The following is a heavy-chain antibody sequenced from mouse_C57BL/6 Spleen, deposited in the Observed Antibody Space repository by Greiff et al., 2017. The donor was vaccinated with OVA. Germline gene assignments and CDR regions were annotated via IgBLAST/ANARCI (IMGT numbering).Heavy chain of an antibody. CDR1: GYAFSSYW. Sequence: VQLQESGAELVKPGASVKISCKASGYAFSSYWMNWVKQRPGKGLEWIGQIYPGDGDTNYNGKFKGKATLTADKSSSTAYMQLSSLTSEDSAVYFCARGEIYYAMDYWGQGTSVTVSS. V-gene: IGHV1-80*01. CDR2: IYPGDGDT. J-gene: IGHJ4*01. CDR3: ARGEIYYAMDY.